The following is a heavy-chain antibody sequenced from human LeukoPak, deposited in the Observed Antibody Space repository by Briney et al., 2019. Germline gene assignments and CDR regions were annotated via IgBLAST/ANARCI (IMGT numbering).Heavy chain of an antibody. Sequence: PGGSLRLSCAASGFTFNDYAINWVRQAPGKGLEWVSVISGGTGGSTYYADSVKGRFTISRDNSKNTLYLQMNSLRAEDTAVYYCAKDRGFTVTSGVDYWGQGTLVTVSS. CDR2: ISGGTGGST. V-gene: IGHV3-23*01. D-gene: IGHD4-17*01. J-gene: IGHJ4*02. CDR3: AKDRGFTVTSGVDY. CDR1: GFTFNDYA.